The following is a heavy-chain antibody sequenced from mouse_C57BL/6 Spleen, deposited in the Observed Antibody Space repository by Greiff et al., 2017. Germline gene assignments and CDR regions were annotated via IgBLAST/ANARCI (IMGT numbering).Heavy chain of an antibody. Sequence: VQLQQSGTVLARPGASVKMSCKTSGYTFTSYWMHWVKQRPGQGLEWIGAIYPGNSDTSYNQKFKGKAKLTAVTSASTAYMELSSLTNEDSAVYYCTRPTPNYYGSSSYYFDYWGQGTTLTVSS. V-gene: IGHV1-5*01. J-gene: IGHJ2*01. D-gene: IGHD1-1*01. CDR3: TRPTPNYYGSSSYYFDY. CDR2: IYPGNSDT. CDR1: GYTFTSYW.